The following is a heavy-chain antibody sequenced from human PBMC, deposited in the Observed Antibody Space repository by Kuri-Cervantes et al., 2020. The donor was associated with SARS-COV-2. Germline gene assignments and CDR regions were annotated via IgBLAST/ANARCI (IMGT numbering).Heavy chain of an antibody. D-gene: IGHD5-18*01. CDR1: GVPVTGGTYS. Sequence: SETLSLTCAVSGVPVTGGTYSWAWIRQPAGKGLEWIGHVDTSGSTTYNPSLRGRVTISLDPSNNQVSLSLTSTTAADTAVYYCARLGGYRSGYNWFDPWGQGTLVTVSS. V-gene: IGHV4-61*09. CDR2: VDTSGST. CDR3: ARLGGYRSGYNWFDP. J-gene: IGHJ5*02.